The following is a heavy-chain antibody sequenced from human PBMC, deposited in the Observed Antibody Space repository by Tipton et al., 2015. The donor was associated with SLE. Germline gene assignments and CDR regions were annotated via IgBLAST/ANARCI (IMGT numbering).Heavy chain of an antibody. CDR2: IKQDGSEK. CDR3: ARAGEGVFDY. V-gene: IGHV3-7*03. J-gene: IGHJ4*02. Sequence: SGFTFSSYWMSWVRQAPGKGLEWVANIKQDGSEKYYVDSVKSRVTISVDTSKNQFSLKLSSVTAADTAVYYCARAGEGVFDYWGQGTLVTVSS. D-gene: IGHD3-10*01. CDR1: GFTFSSYW.